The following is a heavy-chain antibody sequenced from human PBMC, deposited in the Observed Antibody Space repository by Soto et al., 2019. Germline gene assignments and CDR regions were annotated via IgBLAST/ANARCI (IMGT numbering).Heavy chain of an antibody. CDR3: ARAPDCGGVCHSGDY. Sequence: GGSLRLSCAASGFTFSSYWMHWVRQAPGKGLVWVSRINSDGSSTSYADSVKGRFTISRDNAKNTRYLQMNSLRAEDTAVYYCARAPDCGGVCHSGDYWGQGTLVTVSS. V-gene: IGHV3-74*01. CDR1: GFTFSSYW. J-gene: IGHJ4*02. D-gene: IGHD2-21*02. CDR2: INSDGSST.